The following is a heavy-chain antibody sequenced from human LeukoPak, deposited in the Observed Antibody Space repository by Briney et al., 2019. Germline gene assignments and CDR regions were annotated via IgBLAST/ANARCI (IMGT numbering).Heavy chain of an antibody. Sequence: GASVTVSFKASGGTFSIYAISWVRQAPGQGREWMGGIIPIFGTANYAQKFQGRVTITADESTSTAYMELSSLRSEDTAVYYCARDSDRNWFDPWGQGTLVTVSA. V-gene: IGHV1-69*13. CDR1: GGTFSIYA. CDR3: ARDSDRNWFDP. J-gene: IGHJ5*02. CDR2: IIPIFGTA.